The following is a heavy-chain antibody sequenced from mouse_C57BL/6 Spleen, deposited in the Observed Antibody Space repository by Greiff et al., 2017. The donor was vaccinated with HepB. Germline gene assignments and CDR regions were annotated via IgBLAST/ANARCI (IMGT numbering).Heavy chain of an antibody. CDR3: ARRPYYSKGGAFAY. CDR1: GYTFTDYY. D-gene: IGHD2-5*01. J-gene: IGHJ3*01. CDR2: IFPGSGST. V-gene: IGHV1-75*01. Sequence: QVQLQQSGPELVKPGASVKISCKASGYTFTDYYINWVKQRPGQGLEWIGWIFPGSGSTYYNEKFKGKATLTVDKSSSTAYMLLSSLTSEDSAVYFCARRPYYSKGGAFAYWGQGTLVTVSA.